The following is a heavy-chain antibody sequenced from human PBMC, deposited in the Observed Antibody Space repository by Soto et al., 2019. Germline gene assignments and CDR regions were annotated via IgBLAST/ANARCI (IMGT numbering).Heavy chain of an antibody. D-gene: IGHD3-9*01. J-gene: IGHJ5*01. V-gene: IGHV2-5*02. CDR2: IYWDDDK. CDR3: ALGLYIWTGYCQFDF. CDR1: GFSLSTSGVG. Sequence: QITLKESGPTLVKPTQTLTLTCTFSGFSLSTSGVGVGWIRQPPGKALEWLALIYWDDDKRYSPTLKGRLTITKDTSKNRVVLTMTDMNPADTATYYCALGLYIWTGYCQFDFWGQGTPVTVFS.